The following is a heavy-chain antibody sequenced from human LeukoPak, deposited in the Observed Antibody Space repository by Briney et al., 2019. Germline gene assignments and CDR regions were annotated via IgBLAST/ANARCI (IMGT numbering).Heavy chain of an antibody. CDR2: IYTSGST. CDR3: ASEGIAVAGSDY. V-gene: IGHV4-4*07. D-gene: IGHD6-19*01. Sequence: SDTLTLICNVSGGSISSYYWSWIRQPAGKGLEWIGRIYTSGSTNYNPSLNSRVTMSVDTSKNQFSLKLSSVTAADTAVYYCASEGIAVAGSDYWGQGTLVTVSS. J-gene: IGHJ4*02. CDR1: GGSISSYY.